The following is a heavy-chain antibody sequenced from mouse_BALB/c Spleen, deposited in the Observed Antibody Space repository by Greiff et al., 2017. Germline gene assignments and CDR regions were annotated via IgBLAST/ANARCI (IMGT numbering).Heavy chain of an antibody. CDR3: ARLNTAGAMDY. D-gene: IGHD1-2*01. CDR1: GYAFSSSW. V-gene: IGHV1-82*01. CDR2: IYPGDGDT. Sequence: VQLQQSGPELVKPGASVKISCKASGYAFSSSWMNWVKQRPGQGLEWIGRIYPGDGDTNYNGKFKGKATLTADKSSSTAYMQLSSLTSVDSAVYFCARLNTAGAMDYWGQGTSVTVSS. J-gene: IGHJ4*01.